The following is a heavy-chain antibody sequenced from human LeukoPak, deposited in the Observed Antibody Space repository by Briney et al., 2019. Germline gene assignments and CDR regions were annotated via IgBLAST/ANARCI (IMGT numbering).Heavy chain of an antibody. D-gene: IGHD3-22*01. V-gene: IGHV1-2*02. CDR3: ARVLHYYDSSGYYYELDYYYGMDV. CDR1: GYTFTGYY. CDR2: INPNSGGT. J-gene: IGHJ6*02. Sequence: ASVKVSCKASGYTFTGYYMHWVRQAPGQGLEWMGWINPNSGGTNYAQKFQGRVTMTRDTSISTAYMELSSLRSEDTAVYYCARVLHYYDSSGYYYELDYYYGMDVWGQGTTVTVSS.